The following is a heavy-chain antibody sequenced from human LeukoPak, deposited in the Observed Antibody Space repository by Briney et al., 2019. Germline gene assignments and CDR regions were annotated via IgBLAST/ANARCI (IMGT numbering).Heavy chain of an antibody. J-gene: IGHJ4*02. CDR3: VRDFDWGPGY. D-gene: IGHD3-9*01. CDR1: GYTFTGHY. Sequence: GASVKVSFKASGYTFTGHYLHWVRQAPGQGLEWMGWIYGHDGGTNFAQKFQDRVTMTRDTSITTAYMELTSLTPDDTAVYYCVRDFDWGPGYWGQGTLVTVSS. CDR2: IYGHDGGT. V-gene: IGHV1-2*02.